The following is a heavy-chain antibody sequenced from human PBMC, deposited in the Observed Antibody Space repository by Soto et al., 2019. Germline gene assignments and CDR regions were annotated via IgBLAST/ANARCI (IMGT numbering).Heavy chain of an antibody. CDR2: ISGSGGST. Sequence: GGSLRLSCAASGFTFNSYAMSCVRQAPGKGLEWVSAISGSGGSTDYADSVMGRFTISRDNSKNTLYLEMNSLRAEDTAVYYCAKLLYGSEKTGAFDIWGQGTMVTVSS. D-gene: IGHD3-10*01. CDR1: GFTFNSYA. CDR3: AKLLYGSEKTGAFDI. J-gene: IGHJ3*02. V-gene: IGHV3-23*01.